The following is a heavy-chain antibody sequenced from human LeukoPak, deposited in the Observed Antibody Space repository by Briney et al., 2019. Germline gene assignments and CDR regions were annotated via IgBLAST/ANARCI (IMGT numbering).Heavy chain of an antibody. Sequence: SETLSLTCTVSGGSISSSPYYWGWVCQPPGKGLEWHGSIYYSGNTYYNPSLKSRLTISVGTSKNQFSLKMRSVPAADTAVHYCARQGKSGYLLVDDWGQGTLVTVSA. J-gene: IGHJ4*02. D-gene: IGHD6-13*01. CDR1: GGSISSSPYY. CDR3: ARQGKSGYLLVDD. V-gene: IGHV4-39*01. CDR2: IYYSGNT.